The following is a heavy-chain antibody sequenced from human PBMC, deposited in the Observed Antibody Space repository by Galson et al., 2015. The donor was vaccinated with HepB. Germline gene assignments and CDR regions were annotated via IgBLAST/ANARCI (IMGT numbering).Heavy chain of an antibody. D-gene: IGHD4-17*01. CDR3: VLGYGDWGNWFDP. CDR1: GYTLTELS. CDR2: FDPEDGET. V-gene: IGHV1-24*01. J-gene: IGHJ5*02. Sequence: SVKVSCKVSGYTLTELSMHWVRQAPGKGLEWMGGFDPEDGETIYAQKFQGRVTMTEDTSTDTAYMELSSLRSEDTAVYYCVLGYGDWGNWFDPWGQGTLVTVSS.